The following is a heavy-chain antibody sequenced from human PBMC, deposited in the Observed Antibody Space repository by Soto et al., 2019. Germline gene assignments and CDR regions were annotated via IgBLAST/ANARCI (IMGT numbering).Heavy chain of an antibody. CDR3: ARPESGASRDAFDV. Sequence: GESLKISCKASGYKFTTFWLNWVRQTPGKGLEWLGRIDPTDSFTNYSPPFEGHVTISVDRSISTAYLQWNSLQASDTAIYYCARPESGASRDAFDVWGQGTTVTVSS. D-gene: IGHD2-15*01. CDR2: IDPTDSFT. V-gene: IGHV5-10-1*01. CDR1: GYKFTTFW. J-gene: IGHJ3*01.